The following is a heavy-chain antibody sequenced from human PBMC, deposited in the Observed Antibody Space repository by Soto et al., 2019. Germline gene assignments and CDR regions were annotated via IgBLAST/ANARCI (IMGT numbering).Heavy chain of an antibody. D-gene: IGHD3-9*01. CDR3: GRLEGLATISYYFDY. Sequence: SETLSLTCTVSGGSVSGSSYYWGWVRQPPGRGLEWIGSVYYSGSTYYNPSLESRVTISVDKSKNQFSLKLMSLSAADTAVYYCGRLEGLATISYYFDYWGQGALVTVSS. CDR2: VYYSGST. J-gene: IGHJ4*02. V-gene: IGHV4-39*01. CDR1: GGSVSGSSYY.